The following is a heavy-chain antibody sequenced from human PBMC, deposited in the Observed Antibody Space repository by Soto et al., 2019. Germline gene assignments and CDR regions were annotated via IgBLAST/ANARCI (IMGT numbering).Heavy chain of an antibody. CDR1: GFTFSSYW. D-gene: IGHD2-21*01. V-gene: IGHV3-74*01. J-gene: IGHJ3*02. CDR2: INSDGSST. CDR3: ARVGSDGYNLGDVFDI. Sequence: PGGSLRLSCAASGFTFSSYWMHWVRQAPGKGLVWVSRINSDGSSTSYADAVKGRFTISRDNAKNTLYLQMNSLRADDTAVYYCARVGSDGYNLGDVFDIWGQGTMVTVSS.